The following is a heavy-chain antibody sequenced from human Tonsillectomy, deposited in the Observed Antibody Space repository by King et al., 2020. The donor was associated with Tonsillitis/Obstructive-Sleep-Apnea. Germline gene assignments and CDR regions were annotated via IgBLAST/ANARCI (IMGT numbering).Heavy chain of an antibody. V-gene: IGHV4-34*01. CDR3: ARGSDCTGGVCYTSSWFDP. J-gene: IGHJ5*02. CDR1: GGPFSGYY. CDR2: INHSGST. D-gene: IGHD2-8*02. Sequence: VQLQQWGAGLLKPSETLSLTCAVYGGPFSGYYCSWIRQPPGKGLEWIWEINHSGSTNYNPSLKSRVSISVDTSKNQFSLKLSSVTAADTAVYYCARGSDCTGGVCYTSSWFDPWGQGTQVTVSS.